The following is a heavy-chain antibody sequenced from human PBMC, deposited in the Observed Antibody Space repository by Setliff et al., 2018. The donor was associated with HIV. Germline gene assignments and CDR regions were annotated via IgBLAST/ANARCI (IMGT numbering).Heavy chain of an antibody. V-gene: IGHV4-59*01. CDR2: IYYSGST. Sequence: LSLTCTVSGGSMSSYYWSWIRQPPGKGLEWVGYIYYSGSTNYNPSLKSRVSISVDTSKNQFSLKLSSVTAADTAMYYCGRVGFGELFGAFDIWGQGIMVTVSS. D-gene: IGHD3-10*01. J-gene: IGHJ3*02. CDR1: GGSMSSYY. CDR3: GRVGFGELFGAFDI.